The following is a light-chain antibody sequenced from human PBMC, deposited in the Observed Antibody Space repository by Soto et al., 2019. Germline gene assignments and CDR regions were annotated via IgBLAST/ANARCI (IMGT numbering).Light chain of an antibody. CDR3: QQRSYWPPCT. Sequence: EVVLTQSPATLSLSPGERATLSCRASQSVSTSLAWYQQKPGQAPRLLIYDASHRATGIPARFSGSGSDTEFTHLISSLGRADFAVFYCQQRSYWPPCTFCQGTKLEIK. CDR1: QSVSTS. CDR2: DAS. V-gene: IGKV3-11*01. J-gene: IGKJ2*02.